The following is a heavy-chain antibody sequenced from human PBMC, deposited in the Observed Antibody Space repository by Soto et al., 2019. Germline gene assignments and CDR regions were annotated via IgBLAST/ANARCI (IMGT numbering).Heavy chain of an antibody. Sequence: EVQLVESGGGLVQPGGSLRLSCAASGFTFNSYSMNWVRQAPGKGLEWVSYIGGSSNSIYYADSLKGRFTVSRDNAKNSLYLQMNSLRDEDTAVYYCARDLAVGAYAHFDYWGQGTLVTVSS. V-gene: IGHV3-48*02. D-gene: IGHD1-26*01. CDR3: ARDLAVGAYAHFDY. CDR2: IGGSSNSI. J-gene: IGHJ4*02. CDR1: GFTFNSYS.